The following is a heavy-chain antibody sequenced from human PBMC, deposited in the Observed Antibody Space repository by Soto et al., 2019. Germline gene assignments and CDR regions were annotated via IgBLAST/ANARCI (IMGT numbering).Heavy chain of an antibody. V-gene: IGHV1-69*06. D-gene: IGHD4-17*01. Sequence: ASVKVSCKASGGTFSSYAISWVRQAPGQRLEWMGGIIPIFGTANYAQKFQGRVTITADKSTSTAYMELSSLRSGDTAVYYCASLYGGNSGWGQGTLVTVSS. J-gene: IGHJ4*02. CDR1: GGTFSSYA. CDR3: ASLYGGNSG. CDR2: IIPIFGTA.